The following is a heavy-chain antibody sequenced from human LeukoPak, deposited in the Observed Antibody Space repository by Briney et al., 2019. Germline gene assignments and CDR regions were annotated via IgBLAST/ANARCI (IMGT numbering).Heavy chain of an antibody. V-gene: IGHV4-61*02. CDR1: GASVSCDDNY. CDR2: SDFSEHT. D-gene: IGHD2-15*01. CDR3: AREAGNCNFGILNS. Sequence: PSQTLPLTCTLPGASVSCDDNYWSRLPKTAGKGMKWIGRSDFSEHTTYYSFCWCRVSKWLDMSKNQVSLHLYDVTAAGTALYYCAREAGNCNFGILNSWG. J-gene: IGHJ5*01.